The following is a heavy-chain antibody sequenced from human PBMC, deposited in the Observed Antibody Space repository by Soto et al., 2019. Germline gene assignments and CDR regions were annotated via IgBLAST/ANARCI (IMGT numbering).Heavy chain of an antibody. CDR1: GGSFSGYF. CDR2: INHSGIT. J-gene: IGHJ4*02. CDR3: VRGPYNYNSRYFDY. D-gene: IGHD1-1*01. Sequence: SETLSLTCTVSGGSFSGYFWTWIRQPPGKGLEWLAEINHSGITNYNPPVESRVSMSVDTSKNQFSPRLYSVTAADTAVYYCVRGPYNYNSRYFDYWGQGTLVTVSS. V-gene: IGHV4-34*01.